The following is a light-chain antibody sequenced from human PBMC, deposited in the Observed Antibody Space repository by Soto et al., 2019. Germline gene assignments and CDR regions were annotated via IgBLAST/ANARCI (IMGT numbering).Light chain of an antibody. CDR2: STN. CDR3: AAWDDSLNGQGV. Sequence: QSVLTQPPSASGTPGQRVTISCSGSSSNIGSNPVNWYQQLPGTAPKLLIYSTNQRPSEVPDRFSGSKSGTSASLAISGLHSEDEADYYCAAWDDSLNGQGVFGGGTKLTVL. V-gene: IGLV1-44*01. CDR1: SSNIGSNP. J-gene: IGLJ3*02.